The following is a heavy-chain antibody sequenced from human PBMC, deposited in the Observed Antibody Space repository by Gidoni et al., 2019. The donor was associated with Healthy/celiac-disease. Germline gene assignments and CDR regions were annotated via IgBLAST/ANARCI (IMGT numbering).Heavy chain of an antibody. J-gene: IGHJ6*02. CDR1: GFTFSSYG. V-gene: IGHV3-33*01. Sequence: QVQLVESGGGVVQPGRSLRLSCAASGFTFSSYGMHWVRQAPGKGLEWVAVIWYDGSNKYYADSVKGRFTISRDNSKNTLYLQMNSLRAEDTAVYYCARGSGLTMIVYGMDVWGQGTTVTVSS. CDR3: ARGSGLTMIVYGMDV. CDR2: IWYDGSNK. D-gene: IGHD3-22*01.